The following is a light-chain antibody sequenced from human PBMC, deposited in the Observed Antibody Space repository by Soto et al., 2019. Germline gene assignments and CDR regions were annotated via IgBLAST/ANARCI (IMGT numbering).Light chain of an antibody. Sequence: QSVLTQPPSVSGAPGQRVTISCIGSSSNIGAGYDVPWYQQFPGTAPKLLIHGNINRPSGVPDRFSGSKSGTSASLAITGLQAEDETDYYCQSYDSSLSAWVFGGGTQLTVL. V-gene: IGLV1-40*01. CDR1: SSNIGAGYD. CDR3: QSYDSSLSAWV. CDR2: GNI. J-gene: IGLJ3*02.